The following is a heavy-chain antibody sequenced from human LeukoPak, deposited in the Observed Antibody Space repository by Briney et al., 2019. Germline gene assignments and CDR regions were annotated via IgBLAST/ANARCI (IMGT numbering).Heavy chain of an antibody. Sequence: ASVKVSCKASGYTFTGYYMHWVRQAPGQGLEWMGWINPNSGGTNYAQKFQGRVTMTRNTSISTAYMELSSLRSEDTAVYYCAVEGLRDGYNFHAGSGYWGQGTLVTVSS. CDR2: INPNSGGT. J-gene: IGHJ4*02. D-gene: IGHD5-24*01. CDR1: GYTFTGYY. CDR3: AVEGLRDGYNFHAGSGY. V-gene: IGHV1-2*02.